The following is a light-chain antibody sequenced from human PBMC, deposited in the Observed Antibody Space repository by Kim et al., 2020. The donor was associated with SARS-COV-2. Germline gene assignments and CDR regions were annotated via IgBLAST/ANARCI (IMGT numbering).Light chain of an antibody. Sequence: ELTQPPSASGTPGQRITISCSGSSSDIGSNTVNWYQQFPGTTPKLLIYSNTQRPSRVPDRFSGSKSGTSASLAISELQSEDEADYYCASWDDSLSGWVFGGGTKLTVL. CDR1: SSDIGSNT. V-gene: IGLV1-44*01. CDR3: ASWDDSLSGWV. J-gene: IGLJ3*02. CDR2: SNT.